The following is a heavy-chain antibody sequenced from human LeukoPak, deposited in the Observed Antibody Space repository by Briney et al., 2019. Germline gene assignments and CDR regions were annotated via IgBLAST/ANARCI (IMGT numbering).Heavy chain of an antibody. CDR2: IKSKTDGGTT. J-gene: IGHJ5*02. Sequence: GGSLRLSCAASGFTSSNAWMSWVRQAPGKGLEWVGHIKSKTDGGTTDYAAPVKGRFTISRDDSKDTLYLQVNSLKTEDTAVYYCTTAYYYGTGGAHHWGQGTLVTVSS. CDR1: GFTSSNAW. D-gene: IGHD3-10*01. CDR3: TTAYYYGTGGAHH. V-gene: IGHV3-15*01.